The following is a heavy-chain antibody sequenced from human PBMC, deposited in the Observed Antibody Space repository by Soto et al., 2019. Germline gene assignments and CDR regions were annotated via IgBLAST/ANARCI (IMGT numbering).Heavy chain of an antibody. D-gene: IGHD3-9*01. CDR2: INAGNGNT. CDR1: GYTFTSYA. V-gene: IGHV1-3*01. CDR3: ARDLWYDKARAYFDILTYSPNPAPFAS. Sequence: GASVKVSCKASGYTFTSYAMHWGRQAPGQRLEWMGWINAGNGNTKYSQKFQGRVTITRDTSASTAYMELSSLRSEDTAVYYCARDLWYDKARAYFDILTYSPNPAPFASRGRGTLDTGSS. J-gene: IGHJ4*02.